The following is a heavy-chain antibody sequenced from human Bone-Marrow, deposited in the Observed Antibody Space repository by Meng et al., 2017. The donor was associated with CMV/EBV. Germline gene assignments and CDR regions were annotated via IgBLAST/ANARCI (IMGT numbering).Heavy chain of an antibody. CDR1: GFTFSSYS. V-gene: IGHV3-21*01. D-gene: IGHD6-6*01. CDR3: ARDGYSSSFFDY. Sequence: GESLKISCAASGFTFSSYSMNWVRQAPGKGLEWVSSISSSSSYIYYADSVKGRFTISRDNAKNSLYLQMNSLSAEDTAVYYCARDGYSSSFFDYWGQGTLVTVSS. CDR2: ISSSSSYI. J-gene: IGHJ4*02.